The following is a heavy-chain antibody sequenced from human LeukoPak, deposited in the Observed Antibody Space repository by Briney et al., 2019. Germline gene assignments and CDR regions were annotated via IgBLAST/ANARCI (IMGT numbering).Heavy chain of an antibody. V-gene: IGHV3-13*01. CDR1: GFTFSSYD. CDR2: IGTAGEI. D-gene: IGHD1-1*01. J-gene: IGHJ6*03. CDR3: AKDPYRYNYYYYYMDV. Sequence: PGGSLRLSCAASGFTFSSYDIHWVRQATGKGLEWVSGIGTAGEIYYPGSVKGRFTISRENAKNSLYLQMNSLRAEDTAVYYCAKDPYRYNYYYYYMDVWGKGTTVTISS.